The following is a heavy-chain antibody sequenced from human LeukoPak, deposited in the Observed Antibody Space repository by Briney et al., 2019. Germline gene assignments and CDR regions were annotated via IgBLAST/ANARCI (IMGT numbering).Heavy chain of an antibody. CDR3: ARHVGIHLWSLYFDY. Sequence: SETLSLTCIVSGGSISSYYWSWIRQPPGKGLEWIGYIYSSGSTDYNPSLKSRATISLDTPNHQFSLKLTSVTAVDTAVYYCARHVGIHLWSLYFDYWGQGSLVTVSS. D-gene: IGHD5-18*01. J-gene: IGHJ4*02. CDR1: GGSISSYY. V-gene: IGHV4-59*08. CDR2: IYSSGST.